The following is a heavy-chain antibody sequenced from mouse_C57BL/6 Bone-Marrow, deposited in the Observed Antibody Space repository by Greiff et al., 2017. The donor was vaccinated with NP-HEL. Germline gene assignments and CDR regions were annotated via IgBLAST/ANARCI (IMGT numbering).Heavy chain of an antibody. V-gene: IGHV1-64*01. CDR2: IHPNSGST. CDR3: ARGGSSGPAWFAY. Sequence: QVQLQQPGAELVKPGASVKLSCKASGYTFTSYWMHWVKQRPGQGLEWIGMIHPNSGSTNYNERFKSKATLTVDKSSSTAYMQLSSLTSEDSAVYYCARGGSSGPAWFAYWGQGTLVTVSA. CDR1: GYTFTSYW. J-gene: IGHJ3*01. D-gene: IGHD3-2*02.